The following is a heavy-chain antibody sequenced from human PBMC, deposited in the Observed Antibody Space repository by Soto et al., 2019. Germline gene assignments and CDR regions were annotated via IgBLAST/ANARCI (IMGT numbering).Heavy chain of an antibody. CDR1: GFTFNNYA. D-gene: IGHD1-26*01. V-gene: IGHV3-23*01. CDR3: AGVGRVALPYGGLDS. J-gene: IGHJ5*01. Sequence: EVQLLESGGGLVQPGGSLRLSCAASGFTFNNYAMNWVRQAPGKGLERVSGTSGSGGNTYYADSVKGRFTISIANAKTTLYLQMDRLRAEDTAVYPCAGVGRVALPYGGLDSWGQGAQGTGSS. CDR2: TSGSGGNT.